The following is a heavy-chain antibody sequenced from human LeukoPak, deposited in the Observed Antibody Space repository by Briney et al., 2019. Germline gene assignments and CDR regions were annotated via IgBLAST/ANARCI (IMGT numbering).Heavy chain of an antibody. Sequence: GGSLRLSCAASGFTFSNAWMSWVRQAPGKGLEWVGRIKSKTDGGTTDYAAPVKGRFTISRDDSKNTAYLQVNSLKTEDTAVYYCSLLALDFYDGSGSRGGNSLDIWGQGTMVTVSS. CDR3: SLLALDFYDGSGSRGGNSLDI. CDR1: GFTFSNAW. J-gene: IGHJ3*02. D-gene: IGHD3-22*01. V-gene: IGHV3-15*01. CDR2: IKSKTDGGTT.